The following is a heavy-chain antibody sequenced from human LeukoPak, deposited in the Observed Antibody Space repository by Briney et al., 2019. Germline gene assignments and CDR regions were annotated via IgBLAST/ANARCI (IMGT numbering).Heavy chain of an antibody. Sequence: AAVKVSCKSSGYTVTGYDMRGVRQPPGQGLEWMGWINPNSGGTNYAQKFQGRVTMTRDTSISTAYMELSRLRSDDTAVYYCARVSIFGVVIIGYFDYWGQGTLVTVSS. V-gene: IGHV1-2*02. CDR2: INPNSGGT. CDR1: GYTVTGYD. D-gene: IGHD3-3*01. J-gene: IGHJ4*02. CDR3: ARVSIFGVVIIGYFDY.